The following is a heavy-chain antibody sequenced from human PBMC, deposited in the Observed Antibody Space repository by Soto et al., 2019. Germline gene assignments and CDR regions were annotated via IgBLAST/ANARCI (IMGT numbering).Heavy chain of an antibody. Sequence: ASVKVSCKASGYTFTSYYMHWVRQAPGQGLEWMGIISPSGGSTSYAQKFQGRVTMTRDTSTSTVYMELSSLRSEDTAVYYCATPSEDTDYYYYGMDVWGQGTTVTVSS. V-gene: IGHV1-46*01. CDR1: GYTFTSYY. CDR2: ISPSGGST. D-gene: IGHD5-18*01. CDR3: ATPSEDTDYYYYGMDV. J-gene: IGHJ6*02.